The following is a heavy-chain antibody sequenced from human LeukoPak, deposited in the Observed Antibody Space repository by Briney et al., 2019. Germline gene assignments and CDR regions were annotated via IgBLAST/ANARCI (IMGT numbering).Heavy chain of an antibody. V-gene: IGHV3-48*04. J-gene: IGHJ3*02. CDR1: GFTFSSYS. Sequence: PGGSLRLSCAASGFTFSSYSMNWVRRAPGKGLEWVSYISNSGTTMNYADSVKGRFTISRDNAKNSLYLQMNSLRAEDTAVYYCTRGDTLIWGQGTMVTVSS. D-gene: IGHD2-15*01. CDR2: ISNSGTTM. CDR3: TRGDTLI.